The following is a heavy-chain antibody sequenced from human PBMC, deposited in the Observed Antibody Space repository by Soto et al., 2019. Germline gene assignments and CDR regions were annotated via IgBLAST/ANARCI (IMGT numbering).Heavy chain of an antibody. J-gene: IGHJ5*02. Sequence: QVQLVQSGAEVKKPGASVKVSCKASGYTFTSYGISWVRQAPGQGLEWMGWISAYNGNTNYAQKLQGRVTMTTDTSTSTAYMELRRLRPDATAVYYCARGNPNFLAARPGGYWFDPWGQGTLVTVSS. CDR2: ISAYNGNT. V-gene: IGHV1-18*01. CDR1: GYTFTSYG. D-gene: IGHD6-6*01. CDR3: ARGNPNFLAARPGGYWFDP.